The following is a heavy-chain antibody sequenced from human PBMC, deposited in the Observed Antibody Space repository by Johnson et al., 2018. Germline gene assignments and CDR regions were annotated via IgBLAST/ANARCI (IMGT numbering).Heavy chain of an antibody. J-gene: IGHJ2*01. Sequence: QLVESGPEVKKPGTSVKVSCKASGFTFTSSAVQWVRQARGQRLEWIVWIVVGSGNTNYAQKFQERVTITRDMSTSTAYMELSSLRSEDTAVYYCAADREEPTVKASVNPRLSGKGQLASIEEGAPQAGEGKIPEAESNGWY. D-gene: IGHD4-17*01. CDR2: IVVGSGNT. CDR3: AADREEPTVKASVNPRLSGKGQLASIEEGAPQAGEGKIPEAESNGWY. V-gene: IGHV1-58*01. CDR1: GFTFTSSA.